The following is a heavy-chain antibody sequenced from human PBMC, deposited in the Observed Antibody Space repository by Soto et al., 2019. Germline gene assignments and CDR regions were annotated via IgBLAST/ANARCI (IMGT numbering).Heavy chain of an antibody. J-gene: IGHJ4*02. CDR3: AASPRYNWNPFAY. D-gene: IGHD1-20*01. Sequence: SETHSLTYTVSGGSIRSGGYYWSWIRQPPGKGLEWIGYIYYSGSTNYNPSLKSRVTISVDTSKNQFSLKLSSVTAADTAVYYCAASPRYNWNPFAYWGQGTLVTV. CDR1: GGSIRSGGYY. CDR2: IYYSGST. V-gene: IGHV4-61*08.